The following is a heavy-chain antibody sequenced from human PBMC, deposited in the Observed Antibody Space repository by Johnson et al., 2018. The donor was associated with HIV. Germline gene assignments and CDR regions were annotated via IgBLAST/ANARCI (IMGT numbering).Heavy chain of an antibody. CDR1: GFNLSDYY. J-gene: IGHJ3*01. CDR2: SSRSGSTI. V-gene: IGHV3-11*04. D-gene: IGHD3-10*01. Sequence: QVQLVESGGGLVKPGGSLRLSCAASGFNLSDYYMRWIRQTPGKGLEWVSDSSRSGSTIYYADSVKGRFTISRDNAKNSVYLQMNSLEAEDTAVYYCARAPEVRGVDAFDVWGQGTVVTVSS. CDR3: ARAPEVRGVDAFDV.